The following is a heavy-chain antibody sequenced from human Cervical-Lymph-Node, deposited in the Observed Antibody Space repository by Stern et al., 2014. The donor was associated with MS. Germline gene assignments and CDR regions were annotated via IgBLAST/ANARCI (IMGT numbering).Heavy chain of an antibody. CDR1: GGSFSSFD. CDR2: ISPMFGVS. V-gene: IGHV1-69*01. J-gene: IGHJ4*02. Sequence: VQLVESGAEVKKPESSVKVSCKASGGSFSSFDISWVRQAPGQRLEWLGEISPMFGVSNSAQNFQGRVTFTADESTSTAYMELSSLRAEDTAVYYCARHQGGVAANWGQGTLVTVSS. D-gene: IGHD6-13*01. CDR3: ARHQGGVAAN.